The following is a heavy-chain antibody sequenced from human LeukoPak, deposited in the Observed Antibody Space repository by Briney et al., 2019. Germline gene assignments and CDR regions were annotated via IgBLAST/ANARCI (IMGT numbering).Heavy chain of an antibody. Sequence: SETLSLTCAVYGGSFSSYYWSWIRQPPGKGLEWIGYINHYGSTHYNPSLKSRVSISVDTSKNQFFLKLSSVTGADTTVYYCARGCDRKQQGVHWFDPWGQGTLVTVSS. CDR2: INHYGST. D-gene: IGHD5-18*01. V-gene: IGHV4-34*01. CDR1: GGSFSSYY. CDR3: ARGCDRKQQGVHWFDP. J-gene: IGHJ5*02.